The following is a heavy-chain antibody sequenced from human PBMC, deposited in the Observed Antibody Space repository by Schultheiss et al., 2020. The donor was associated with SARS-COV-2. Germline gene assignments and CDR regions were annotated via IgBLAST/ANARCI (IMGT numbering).Heavy chain of an antibody. D-gene: IGHD2-15*01. Sequence: GESLKISCAASGFTFSSYWMHWVRQAPGKGLVWVSRINSDGSSTSYADSVKGRFTISRDNSKNTLYLQMNSLRAEDTAVYYCARDRVQFQVVDAFDIWGQGTMVTVSS. V-gene: IGHV3-74*01. CDR3: ARDRVQFQVVDAFDI. CDR1: GFTFSSYW. J-gene: IGHJ3*02. CDR2: INSDGSST.